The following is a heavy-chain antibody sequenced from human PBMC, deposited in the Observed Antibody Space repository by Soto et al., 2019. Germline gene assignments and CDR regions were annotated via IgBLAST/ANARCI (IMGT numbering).Heavy chain of an antibody. Sequence: EVQLVETGGGLIQPGGSLRLSCAVTGFTVSSNYMSWVRQAPGKGLEWVSVIYSGGTTYSADSVKGRFTITRDDSKNKLYLQMNSLRAEDTAVYYCARAWWSSSRWFDPWGQGNMGTVSS. CDR2: IYSGGTT. D-gene: IGHD6-6*01. CDR3: ARAWWSSSRWFDP. J-gene: IGHJ5*02. CDR1: GFTVSSNY. V-gene: IGHV3-53*02.